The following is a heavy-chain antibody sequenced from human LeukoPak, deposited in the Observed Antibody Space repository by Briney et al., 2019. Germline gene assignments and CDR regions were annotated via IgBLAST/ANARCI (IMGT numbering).Heavy chain of an antibody. CDR3: AKDGHYADYTGVFDI. J-gene: IGHJ3*02. V-gene: IGHV3-9*01. CDR2: ISRNSGTK. D-gene: IGHD4-17*01. CDR1: GFTFDDYA. Sequence: GGSLRLSCAASGFTFDDYAMHWVRQRPGKGLEWVSGISRNSGTKGYADSVKGRFTISRDNAKSSLYLQMSSLRAEDTALYYCAKDGHYADYTGVFDIWGQGTTVTVSS.